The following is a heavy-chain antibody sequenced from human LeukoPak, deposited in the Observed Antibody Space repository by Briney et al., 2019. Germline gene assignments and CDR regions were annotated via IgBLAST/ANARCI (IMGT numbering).Heavy chain of an antibody. J-gene: IGHJ5*01. CDR3: ARSHFYGSGVDS. V-gene: IGHV4-39*02. Sequence: SETLSLTCTISGGSISAIPYYWGWIRQPPGKGLEWIGSVYYPESPYYSPSLKTRVTISVDTPKNHFSLKLSSVTAADTAVYFCARSHFYGSGVDSWGQGTLVTVSS. CDR1: GGSISAIPYY. CDR2: VYYPESP. D-gene: IGHD3-10*01.